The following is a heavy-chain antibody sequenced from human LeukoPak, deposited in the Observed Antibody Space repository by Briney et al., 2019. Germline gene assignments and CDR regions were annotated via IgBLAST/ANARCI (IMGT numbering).Heavy chain of an antibody. CDR1: GGSFSGYY. CDR2: INHSGST. J-gene: IGHJ4*02. CDR3: ARGRRLTMVRGVNDY. V-gene: IGHV4-34*01. D-gene: IGHD3-10*01. Sequence: SETLSLTCAVYGGSFSGYYWSWIRQPPGKGLEWIGEINHSGSTNYNPSLKGRVTIPVDTSKNQFSLKLSSVTAADTAVYYCARGRRLTMVRGVNDYWGQGTLVTVSS.